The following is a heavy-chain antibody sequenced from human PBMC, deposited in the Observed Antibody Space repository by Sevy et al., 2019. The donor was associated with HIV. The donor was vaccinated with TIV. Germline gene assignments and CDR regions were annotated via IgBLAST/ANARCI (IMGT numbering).Heavy chain of an antibody. Sequence: ASVKVSCKVSGYILTDLSMHWVRQAPGKGLEWMGGFDPEHGETIYAHKFQGRVTMTEDTSTDTAYMGLSSLRSEDTAVYYCATCGSQPLLPRGVFYYYPMDVWGQCTTVTVSS. CDR3: ATCGSQPLLPRGVFYYYPMDV. V-gene: IGHV1-24*01. CDR2: FDPEHGET. J-gene: IGHJ6*02. D-gene: IGHD3-10*01. CDR1: GYILTDLS.